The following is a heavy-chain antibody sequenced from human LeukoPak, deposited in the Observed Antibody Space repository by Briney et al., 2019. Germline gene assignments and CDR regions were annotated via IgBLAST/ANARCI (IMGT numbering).Heavy chain of an antibody. Sequence: SETLSLTCTVSGGSISSGGYYWSWIRQHPGKGLEWIGYIYYSGSTYYNPSLKSRVTISVDTSKNQFSLKLSSVTAADMAVYYCARLRTRITMLRGVTDYRAFDIWGPGTLVTVSS. CDR2: IYYSGST. CDR1: GGSISSGGYY. J-gene: IGHJ3*02. D-gene: IGHD3-10*01. V-gene: IGHV4-31*03. CDR3: ARLRTRITMLRGVTDYRAFDI.